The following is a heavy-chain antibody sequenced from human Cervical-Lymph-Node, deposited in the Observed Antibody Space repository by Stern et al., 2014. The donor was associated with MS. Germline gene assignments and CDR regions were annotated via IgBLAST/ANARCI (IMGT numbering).Heavy chain of an antibody. CDR1: GYTFTRYD. Sequence: QVQLVESGAEVKKPGASVKVSCKTSGYTFTRYDINWVRQATGQGLECLGWMSHDSGNTGYAQTFQGRVTMTRDTSTSTAYMELRNLRSEDTAVYYCTRTAVRGVPGMDVWGQGTTVTVSS. CDR3: TRTAVRGVPGMDV. CDR2: MSHDSGNT. D-gene: IGHD3-10*01. V-gene: IGHV1-8*01. J-gene: IGHJ6*02.